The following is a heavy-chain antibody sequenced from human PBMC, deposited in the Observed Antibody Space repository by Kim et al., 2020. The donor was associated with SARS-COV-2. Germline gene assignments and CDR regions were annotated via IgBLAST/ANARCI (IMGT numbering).Heavy chain of an antibody. Sequence: SETLSLTCTVSGGSISSSSYYWGWIRQPPGKGLEWIGSIYYSGSTYYNPSLKSRVTISVDTSKNQFSLKLSSVTAADTAVYYCARVSFTVSEKFDYWGQGTLVTVSS. D-gene: IGHD4-17*01. V-gene: IGHV4-39*07. CDR1: GGSISSSSYY. J-gene: IGHJ4*02. CDR3: ARVSFTVSEKFDY. CDR2: IYYSGST.